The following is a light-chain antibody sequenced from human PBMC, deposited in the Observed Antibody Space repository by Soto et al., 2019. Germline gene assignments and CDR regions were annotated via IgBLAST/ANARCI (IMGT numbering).Light chain of an antibody. J-gene: IGKJ1*01. CDR3: QQTYNNPQT. V-gene: IGKV1-39*01. CDR2: EAS. Sequence: DIQMTQSPSSLSASVGDRVTITCRASQTSATFVNWYQQKSGSAPRLLIFEASVLQSGVPSRFSGSGSGTLFVLTISNFQPEDSATYFCQQTYNNPQTFGQGTKVEIK. CDR1: QTSATF.